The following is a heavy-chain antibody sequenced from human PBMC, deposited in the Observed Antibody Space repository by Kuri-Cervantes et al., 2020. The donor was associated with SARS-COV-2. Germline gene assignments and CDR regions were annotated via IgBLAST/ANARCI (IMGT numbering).Heavy chain of an antibody. Sequence: GSLRLSCAVYGGSFSGYYWSWIRQPPGKGLEWIGEINHSGSTNYNPSLKSRVTISVDTSKNQFSLKLSSVTAADTAVYYCARRTPAFDIWGQGTMVTVSS. V-gene: IGHV4-34*01. J-gene: IGHJ3*02. D-gene: IGHD1-14*01. CDR2: INHSGST. CDR3: ARRTPAFDI. CDR1: GGSFSGYY.